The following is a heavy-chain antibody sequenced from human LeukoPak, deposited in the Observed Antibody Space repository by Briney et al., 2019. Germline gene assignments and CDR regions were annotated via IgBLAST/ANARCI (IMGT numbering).Heavy chain of an antibody. D-gene: IGHD6-13*01. V-gene: IGHV3-23*01. Sequence: GGSLRLSCAASGFTFSSYAMSWVRQAPGKGLEWVSAISGSGGSTYYADSVKGRFTISRDNSKNTLYLQMNSLRAEDTAVYYCAKDPSSSSNRRGYFDYWGQGTLVTVSS. CDR2: ISGSGGST. CDR1: GFTFSSYA. CDR3: AKDPSSSSNRRGYFDY. J-gene: IGHJ4*02.